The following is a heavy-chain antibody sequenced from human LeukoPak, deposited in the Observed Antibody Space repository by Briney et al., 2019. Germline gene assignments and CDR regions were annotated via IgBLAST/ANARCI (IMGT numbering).Heavy chain of an antibody. V-gene: IGHV3-74*01. J-gene: IGHJ4*02. Sequence: PGGSLRLSCAASGFTFNNYWMHWVRQAPGTGLVWVSRINNDGSTTNYADSVKGRFAISRDNAKNTLYLQMNSLRAEDTAVYYCARDQEYSLHYWGQGTLVTVSS. CDR3: ARDQEYSLHY. D-gene: IGHD6-6*01. CDR2: INNDGSTT. CDR1: GFTFNNYW.